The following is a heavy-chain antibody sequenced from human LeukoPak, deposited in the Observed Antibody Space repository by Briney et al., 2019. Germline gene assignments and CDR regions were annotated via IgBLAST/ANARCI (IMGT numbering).Heavy chain of an antibody. Sequence: PPETLSLTCAVYGGSFSGYYWSWIRQPPGKGLEWIGEINHSGSTNYNPSLKSRVTISVDTSKNQFSLKLSSVTAADTAVYYCARSHWRDYWGQGTLVTVSS. J-gene: IGHJ4*02. V-gene: IGHV4-34*01. D-gene: IGHD1-1*01. CDR2: INHSGST. CDR1: GGSFSGYY. CDR3: ARSHWRDY.